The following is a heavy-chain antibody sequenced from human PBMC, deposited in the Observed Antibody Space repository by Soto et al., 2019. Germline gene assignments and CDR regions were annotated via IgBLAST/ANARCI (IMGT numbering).Heavy chain of an antibody. D-gene: IGHD1-1*01. J-gene: IGHJ4*02. Sequence: QVHLVQSGAEMKKPGSSVKVSCKVSGGDLTNSGISWVRQAPGQGLEWMGGIFPLLAMVDYSQKFQGRVTITADESTNTAYMDLGSLKSDYTAGYDCAKEDGTGFKSWGQGTLVIVSS. V-gene: IGHV1-69*04. CDR2: IFPLLAMV. CDR3: AKEDGTGFKS. CDR1: GGDLTNSG.